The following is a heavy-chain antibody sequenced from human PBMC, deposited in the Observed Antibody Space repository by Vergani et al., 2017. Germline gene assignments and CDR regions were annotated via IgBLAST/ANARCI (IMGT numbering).Heavy chain of an antibody. V-gene: IGHV3-23*01. CDR2: ISGSGGST. D-gene: IGHD3-3*01. CDR3: ARWSNVGVVIALDAFDI. Sequence: EVQLLESGGGLVQPGGSLRLSCAASGFTFSSYAMSWVRQAPGKGLEWVSAISGSGGSTYYADSVKGRFTISRDNSKNTLYLQMNSLRSEDTAVYYCARWSNVGVVIALDAFDIWGQGTMVTVSS. CDR1: GFTFSSYA. J-gene: IGHJ3*02.